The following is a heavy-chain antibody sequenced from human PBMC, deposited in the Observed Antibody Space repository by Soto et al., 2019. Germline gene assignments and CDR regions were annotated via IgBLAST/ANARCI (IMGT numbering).Heavy chain of an antibody. J-gene: IGHJ4*01. V-gene: IGHV3-74*01. D-gene: IGHD3-10*01. CDR1: GFTFSTYW. CDR2: IKGDGSSI. Sequence: GGSLRLSCAASGFTFSTYWMHWVRQAPGKGLVWVSRIKGDGSSINYADSMKGRFTISRDNARDTVFLQMNDLRAEDTAVYYCARGAMRNYYNDYWGHGTLVTVSS. CDR3: ARGAMRNYYNDY.